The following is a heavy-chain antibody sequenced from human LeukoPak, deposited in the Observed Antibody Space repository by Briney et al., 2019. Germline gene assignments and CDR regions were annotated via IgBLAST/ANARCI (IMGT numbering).Heavy chain of an antibody. V-gene: IGHV4-39*01. Sequence: SETLSLTCTVSGGSISSSSCYWGWIRQPPGKGLEWIGSIYYSGSTYYNPSLKSRVTISVDTSKNQFSLKLSSVTAADTAVYYCERQLGYCSGGSCYSGGGFDYWGQGTLVTVSS. CDR3: ERQLGYCSGGSCYSGGGFDY. CDR1: GGSISSSSCY. J-gene: IGHJ4*02. CDR2: IYYSGST. D-gene: IGHD2-15*01.